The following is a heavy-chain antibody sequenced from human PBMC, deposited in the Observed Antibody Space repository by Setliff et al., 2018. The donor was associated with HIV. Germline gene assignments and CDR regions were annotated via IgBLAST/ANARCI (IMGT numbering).Heavy chain of an antibody. CDR1: GYNFTRYF. D-gene: IGHD1-26*01. V-gene: IGHV1-46*01. J-gene: IGHJ4*02. Sequence: ASVKVSCKASGYNFTRYFMHCVRQAPGQGLEWLGMINPSGGSTWYAQKFQGRVTMTGDTSTNTLYMELSSLRSEDTAVYYCARGWEGGTDYLGQGTLVTVSS. CDR2: INPSGGST. CDR3: ARGWEGGTDY.